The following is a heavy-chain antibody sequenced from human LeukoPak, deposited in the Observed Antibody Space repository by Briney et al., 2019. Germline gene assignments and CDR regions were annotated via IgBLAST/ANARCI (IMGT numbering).Heavy chain of an antibody. Sequence: GGFLRLSCAASGFTFSSYAMHWVRQAPGKGLEWVAVISYDGSNKYYADSVKGRFTISRDNSKNTLYLQMNSLRAEDTAVYYCARDRTPRKEPIVAAAVPNWFDPWGQGTLVTVSS. CDR3: ARDRTPRKEPIVAAAVPNWFDP. J-gene: IGHJ5*02. V-gene: IGHV3-30-3*01. D-gene: IGHD6-13*01. CDR1: GFTFSSYA. CDR2: ISYDGSNK.